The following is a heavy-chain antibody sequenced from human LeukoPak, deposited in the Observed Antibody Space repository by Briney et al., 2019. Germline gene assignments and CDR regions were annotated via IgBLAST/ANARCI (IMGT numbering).Heavy chain of an antibody. CDR3: ASSYRYYYMDV. Sequence: SETLSLTCAVSGGSISSSNWWSWVRQPPGKGLEWIGEINHSGSTNYNPSLKSRVTISVDTSKNQFSLKLSSVTAADTAVYYCASSYRYYYMDVWGKGTTVTISS. J-gene: IGHJ6*03. CDR1: GGSISSSNW. CDR2: INHSGST. V-gene: IGHV4-4*02. D-gene: IGHD1-26*01.